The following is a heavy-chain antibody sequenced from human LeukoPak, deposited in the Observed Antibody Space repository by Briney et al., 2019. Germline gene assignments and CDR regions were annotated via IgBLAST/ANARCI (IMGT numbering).Heavy chain of an antibody. Sequence: GGSLRLSCAASGFTFSSYAMHWVRQAPGKGLEWVAVISYDGSNKYYADSVKGRFTISRDNSKNTLYLQMNSLRAEDTAVYYCAKDMGPRGAFDIWGQGTMVTVSS. CDR1: GFTFSSYA. J-gene: IGHJ3*02. V-gene: IGHV3-30-3*01. D-gene: IGHD3-10*01. CDR2: ISYDGSNK. CDR3: AKDMGPRGAFDI.